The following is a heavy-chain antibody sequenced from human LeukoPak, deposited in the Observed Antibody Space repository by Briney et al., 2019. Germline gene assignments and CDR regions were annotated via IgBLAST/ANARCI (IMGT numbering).Heavy chain of an antibody. V-gene: IGHV4-39*01. CDR2: IYYSGST. CDR1: GGSISSSSYY. D-gene: IGHD3-10*01. CDR3: ARSEPSYYNVVDY. J-gene: IGHJ4*02. Sequence: SETLSLTCTVSGGSISSSSYYWGWIRQPPGKGLEWIGSIYYSGSTCYNPSLKSRVTISVDTSKNQFFLKLSSVTAADTAVYYCARSEPSYYNVVDYWGQGTLVTVSS.